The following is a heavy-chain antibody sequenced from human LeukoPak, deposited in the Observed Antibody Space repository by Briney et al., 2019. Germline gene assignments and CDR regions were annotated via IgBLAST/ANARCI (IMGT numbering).Heavy chain of an antibody. CDR1: GGTFSSYA. CDR2: IIPIFGTA. V-gene: IGHV1-69*13. Sequence: ASVKVSCKASGGTFSSYAISWVRQAPGQGLEWMGGIIPIFGTANYAQKFQGRVTITADESTSTAYMELSSLRSEDTAVNYCARDTANYYYYMDVWGKGTTVTVSS. CDR3: ARDTANYYYYMDV. D-gene: IGHD5-18*01. J-gene: IGHJ6*03.